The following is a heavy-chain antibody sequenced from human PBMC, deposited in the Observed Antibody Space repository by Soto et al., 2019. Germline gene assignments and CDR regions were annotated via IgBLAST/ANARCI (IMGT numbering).Heavy chain of an antibody. CDR2: IYYSGST. V-gene: IGHV4-59*01. J-gene: IGHJ4*02. CDR1: GGSISSYY. D-gene: IGHD6-19*01. Sequence: PSETLSLTCTVSGGSISSYYWSWIRQPPGKGLEWIGYIYYSGSTNYNPSLKSRVTISVDTSKNQFSLKLSSVTAADTAVHYCARVSVADLFDYWGQGTLVTVSS. CDR3: ARVSVADLFDY.